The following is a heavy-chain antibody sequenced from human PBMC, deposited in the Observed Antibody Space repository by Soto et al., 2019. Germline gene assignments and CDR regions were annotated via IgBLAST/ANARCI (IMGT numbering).Heavy chain of an antibody. CDR3: AKYISLRGWVYLVVEY. D-gene: IGHD6-13*01. Sequence: DVQLVESGGGWVQPGRSLRLSCAASGFTFDVYAMHWVRQAPGKGLEWVSGINYNSGSVGYADSVKGRFTISRDNAKNYLHLQMNSLIAEDTAVYYCAKYISLRGWVYLVVEYWGQGTLVTVSP. CDR2: INYNSGSV. V-gene: IGHV3-9*01. CDR1: GFTFDVYA. J-gene: IGHJ4*02.